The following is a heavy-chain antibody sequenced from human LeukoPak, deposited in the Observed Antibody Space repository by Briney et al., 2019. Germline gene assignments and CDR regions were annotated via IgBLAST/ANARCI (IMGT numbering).Heavy chain of an antibody. CDR3: ARGFYDFWSGYYSTSFRH. Sequence: ASVKVSCKASGYTFTSYYMHWVRQAPGQGLEWMGIINPSGGSTSYAQKFQGRVTMTRGMSTSTVYMELSSLRSEDTAVYYCARGFYDFWSGYYSTSFRHWGQGTLVTVSS. CDR1: GYTFTSYY. J-gene: IGHJ1*01. V-gene: IGHV1-46*01. D-gene: IGHD3-3*01. CDR2: INPSGGST.